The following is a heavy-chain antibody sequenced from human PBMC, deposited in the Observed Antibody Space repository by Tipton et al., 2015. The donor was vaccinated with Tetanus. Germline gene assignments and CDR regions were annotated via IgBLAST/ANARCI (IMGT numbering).Heavy chain of an antibody. CDR2: ISAYNGNT. J-gene: IGHJ6*02. CDR1: GYTFTSYG. V-gene: IGHV1-18*01. D-gene: IGHD6-13*01. CDR3: ARIPIIGSSWVSGMDV. Sequence: QVQLVQSGAEVKKPGASVKVSCKASGYTFTSYGISWVRQAPGQGLEWMGWISAYNGNTNYAQKLQGRVTMTTDTSTSPAYMELRSLRSDDTAGYYCARIPIIGSSWVSGMDVWGQGTPVTVSS.